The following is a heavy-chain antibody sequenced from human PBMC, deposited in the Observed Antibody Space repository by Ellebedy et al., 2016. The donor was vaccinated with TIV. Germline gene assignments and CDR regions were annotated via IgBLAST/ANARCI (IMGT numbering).Heavy chain of an antibody. CDR3: AKDRISGVSRPLDFDS. CDR1: GFTFSTYA. D-gene: IGHD2/OR15-2a*01. V-gene: IGHV3-23*01. CDR2: LSGSGGST. Sequence: PGGSLRLSCAASGFTFSTYAMSRVRQAPGQGLEWVSGLSGSGGSTYYADSVKGRFTISSDNSKNTLYLQMNSLRAEDTDVCYCAKDRISGVSRPLDFDSWGQGTLVTVSS. J-gene: IGHJ4*02.